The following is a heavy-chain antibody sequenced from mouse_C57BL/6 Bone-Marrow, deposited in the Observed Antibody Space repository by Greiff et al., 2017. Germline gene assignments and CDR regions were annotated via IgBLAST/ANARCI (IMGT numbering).Heavy chain of an antibody. D-gene: IGHD3-1*01. CDR1: GYTFTSYW. CDR3: AGGLAWFAY. J-gene: IGHJ3*01. V-gene: IGHV1-69*01. Sequence: VQLQQSGAELVMPGASVKLSCKASGYTFTSYWMHWVKQRPGQGLEWIGEIDPSDSYTNYNQKFKGKSTLTVDKSSSTAYMQLSSLTSEDSAVYYCAGGLAWFAYWGQGTLVTVSA. CDR2: IDPSDSYT.